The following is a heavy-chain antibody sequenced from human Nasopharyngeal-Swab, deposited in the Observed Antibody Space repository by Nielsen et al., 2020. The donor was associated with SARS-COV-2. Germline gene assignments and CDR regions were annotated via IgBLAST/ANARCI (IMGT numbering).Heavy chain of an antibody. Sequence: GGSLRLSCAASGFTFSSYAMSWVRQAQGKGLEWVSAISGSGGSTYYADSVKGRFTISRDNSKNTLYLQMNSLRAEDTAVYYCAKALNYYDSSGYSLGHWGQGTLVTVSS. CDR1: GFTFSSYA. V-gene: IGHV3-23*01. D-gene: IGHD3-22*01. CDR2: ISGSGGST. J-gene: IGHJ4*02. CDR3: AKALNYYDSSGYSLGH.